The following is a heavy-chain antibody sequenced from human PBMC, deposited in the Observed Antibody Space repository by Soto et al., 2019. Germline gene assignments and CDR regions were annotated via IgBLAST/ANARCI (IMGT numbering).Heavy chain of an antibody. CDR1: GFTFSSYA. CDR2: ISYDGSNK. J-gene: IGHJ3*02. D-gene: IGHD1-26*01. Sequence: PGGSLRLSCAASGFTFSSYAMHWVRQAPGKGLEWVAVISYDGSNKYYADSVKGRFTISRDNSKNTLYLQMNSLRAEDTAVYYCDRATTRDAFDIWGQGTIVTV. V-gene: IGHV3-30-3*01. CDR3: DRATTRDAFDI.